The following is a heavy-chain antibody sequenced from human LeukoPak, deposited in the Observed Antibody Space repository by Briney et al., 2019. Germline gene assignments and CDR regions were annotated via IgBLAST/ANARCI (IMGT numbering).Heavy chain of an antibody. CDR1: GYTFTGYY. D-gene: IGHD2-2*01. Sequence: KVSCKASGYTFTGYYMHWVRQAPGQGLEWMGIIYPGDSDTRYSPSFQGQVTISADKSISTAYLQWSSLKASDTAMYYCAAGLSPYPNGWFDPWGQGTLVTVSS. V-gene: IGHV5-51*01. CDR2: IYPGDSDT. J-gene: IGHJ5*02. CDR3: AAGLSPYPNGWFDP.